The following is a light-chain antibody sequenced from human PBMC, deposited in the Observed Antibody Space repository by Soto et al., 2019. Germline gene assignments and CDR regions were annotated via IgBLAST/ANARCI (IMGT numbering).Light chain of an antibody. CDR2: GAS. J-gene: IGKJ3*01. V-gene: IGKV3-15*01. CDR1: QSVSSN. Sequence: EIVMTQSPATLSVSPGERATLSCRASQSVSSNLAWYQQKPGQAPRLLIYGASTRATGIPARFSGSGSGTEFTLTISSLQSEDFAVYYCQQLGTTFGPGTKVDIK. CDR3: QQLGTT.